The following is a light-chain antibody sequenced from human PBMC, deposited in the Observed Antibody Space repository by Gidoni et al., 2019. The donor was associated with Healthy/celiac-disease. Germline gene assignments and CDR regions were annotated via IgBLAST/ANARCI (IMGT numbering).Light chain of an antibody. Sequence: DVVMTQSPLSLPVTIGQPASISCRTSQSLVHSDGNPYLKWFQQRRGQSPRRLIYKVTNRDSVVPDRFSGSGSGTDFTLKISRVEAEDVGFYYCMQCTHWPITFVPGTKVDIK. J-gene: IGKJ3*01. CDR3: MQCTHWPIT. CDR1: QSLVHSDGNPY. CDR2: KVT. V-gene: IGKV2-30*02.